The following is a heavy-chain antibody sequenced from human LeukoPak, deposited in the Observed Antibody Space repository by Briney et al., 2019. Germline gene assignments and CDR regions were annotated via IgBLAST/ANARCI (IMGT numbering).Heavy chain of an antibody. CDR2: IYYSGST. V-gene: IGHV4-59*08. CDR3: ARHSFVVVPAAIPYNWFDP. J-gene: IGHJ5*02. Sequence: SETLSLTCTVSGGSISSYYWSWIRQPPGKGLEWIGYIYYSGSTNYNPSLKSRVTISVDTSKNQFSLKLSSVTAADTAVYYCARHSFVVVPAAIPYNWFDPWGQGTLVTVSS. CDR1: GGSISSYY. D-gene: IGHD2-2*02.